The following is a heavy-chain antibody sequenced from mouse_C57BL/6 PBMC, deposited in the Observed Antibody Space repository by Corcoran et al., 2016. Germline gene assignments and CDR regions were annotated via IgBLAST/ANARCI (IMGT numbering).Heavy chain of an antibody. J-gene: IGHJ2*01. CDR2: INTYSGVP. CDR3: ASETAQAPYYFDY. D-gene: IGHD3-2*02. Sequence: QIQLVQSGPELKKPGETVKISCKASGYTFTTYGMSWVKQAPGKGLKWMGWINTYSGVPTYADDFKGRFAFSLETSASTAHLQINNLKNEDTATYFCASETAQAPYYFDYWGQGTTLTVSS. V-gene: IGHV9-3*01. CDR1: GYTFTTYG.